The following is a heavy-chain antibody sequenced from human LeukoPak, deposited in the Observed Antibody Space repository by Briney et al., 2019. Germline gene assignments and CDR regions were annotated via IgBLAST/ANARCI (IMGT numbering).Heavy chain of an antibody. CDR2: ISWNSGSI. CDR1: GFTFDDYA. CDR3: AKGNYYDSSGYSGKFDP. V-gene: IGHV3-9*01. Sequence: GGSLRLSCAASGFTFDDYAMHWVRQAPGKGLEWASGISWNSGSIGYADSVKGRFTISRDNAKNSLYLQMNSLRAEDTALYYCAKGNYYDSSGYSGKFDPWGQGTLVTVSS. D-gene: IGHD3-22*01. J-gene: IGHJ5*02.